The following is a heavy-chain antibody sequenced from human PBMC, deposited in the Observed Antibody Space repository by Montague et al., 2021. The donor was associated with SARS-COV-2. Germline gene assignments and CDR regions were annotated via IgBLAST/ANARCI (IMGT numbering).Heavy chain of an antibody. CDR1: GFSFSSYE. Sequence: XLRLSCAASGFSFSSYEMNWVRQAPGKGLEWVSYISSSGSTIYYAYSVKGRFTISRDNAKNSLYLQMNSLRAEDTAVYYCARVFATVGAMDRNDYWGQGTLVTVSS. J-gene: IGHJ4*02. D-gene: IGHD1-26*01. CDR3: ARVFATVGAMDRNDY. CDR2: ISSSGSTI. V-gene: IGHV3-48*03.